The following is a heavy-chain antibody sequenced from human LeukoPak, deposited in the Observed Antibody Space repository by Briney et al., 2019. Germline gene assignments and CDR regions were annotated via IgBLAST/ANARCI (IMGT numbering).Heavy chain of an antibody. Sequence: GGSLRLSCAASGVTFSSYAMSWVRQAPGKGLEWVSAISGSGGSTYYADSVKGRFTISRDNSKNMLYLQMNSLRAEDTAVYYCAKIKLTPYYFDYWGQGTLVTVSS. V-gene: IGHV3-23*01. D-gene: IGHD4-23*01. CDR1: GVTFSSYA. CDR2: ISGSGGST. J-gene: IGHJ4*02. CDR3: AKIKLTPYYFDY.